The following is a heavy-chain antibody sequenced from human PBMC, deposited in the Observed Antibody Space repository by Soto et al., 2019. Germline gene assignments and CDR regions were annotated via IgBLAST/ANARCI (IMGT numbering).Heavy chain of an antibody. CDR3: AIHSGYSSGWLNWFDP. CDR1: GYTLTELS. J-gene: IGHJ5*02. Sequence: ASVKVSCKVSGYTLTELSMHWVRQAPGKGLEWMGGFDPEDGETIYAQKFQGRVTMTEDTSTDTAYMELSSLRSEDTAVYYCAIHSGYSSGWLNWFDPWGQGTLVTVSS. D-gene: IGHD6-19*01. V-gene: IGHV1-24*01. CDR2: FDPEDGET.